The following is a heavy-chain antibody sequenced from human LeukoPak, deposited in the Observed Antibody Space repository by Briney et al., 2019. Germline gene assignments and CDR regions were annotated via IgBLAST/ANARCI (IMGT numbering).Heavy chain of an antibody. CDR3: ARGWGGDYYEGSGSFDY. V-gene: IGHV3-53*01. J-gene: IGHJ4*02. CDR2: IYSSGIT. Sequence: GGSLRLSCAASGFTVSSNYMSWVRQAPGKGLDWVSIIYSSGITYYADSVKGRFTISRDNSKNTLYLQMNSLRVEDTAVYYCARGWGGDYYEGSGSFDYWGQGTLVTVSS. CDR1: GFTVSSNY. D-gene: IGHD3-10*01.